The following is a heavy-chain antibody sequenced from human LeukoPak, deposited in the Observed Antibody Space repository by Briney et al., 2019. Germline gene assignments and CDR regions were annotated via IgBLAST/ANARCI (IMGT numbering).Heavy chain of an antibody. V-gene: IGHV1-18*01. CDR1: GYTFTSYA. D-gene: IGHD3-10*01. J-gene: IGHJ4*02. Sequence: ASVKVSCKASGYTFTSYAISWVRQAPGQGLEWMGWISAYNGNTNYARELQGRVNMTTDTSTSTAYMELRTLRSDDTAVYYCAREDSGYYGSGSYYSSDFDYWGQGTLVTVSS. CDR3: AREDSGYYGSGSYYSSDFDY. CDR2: ISAYNGNT.